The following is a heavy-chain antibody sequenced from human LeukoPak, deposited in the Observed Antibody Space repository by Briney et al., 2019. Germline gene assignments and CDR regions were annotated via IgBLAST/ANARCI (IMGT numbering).Heavy chain of an antibody. Sequence: GGSLRLSCAASGFTFSSYGMHWVRQAPGKGLEWVAVISYDGSNKYYADSVKGRFTISRDNSKNTLYLQMNSLRAEDTAVYYCAKGTGDILTGYQPNDYWGQGTLVTVPS. CDR3: AKGTGDILTGYQPNDY. J-gene: IGHJ4*02. V-gene: IGHV3-30*18. D-gene: IGHD3-9*01. CDR2: ISYDGSNK. CDR1: GFTFSSYG.